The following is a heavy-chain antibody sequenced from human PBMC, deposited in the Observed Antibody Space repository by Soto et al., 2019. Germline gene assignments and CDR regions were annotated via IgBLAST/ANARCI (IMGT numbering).Heavy chain of an antibody. CDR1: GYSFTSYW. J-gene: IGHJ5*02. CDR3: ARPFGSGSSCSWCGP. CDR2: IDPSDSYT. D-gene: IGHD3-3*01. Sequence: GESLKISCKGSGYSFTSYWISWVRQMPGKGLEWMGRIDPSDSYTNYSPSFQGHVTISADKSISTAYLQWSSLKASDTAMYYCARPFGSGSSCSWCGPRGQGNRGTVSS. V-gene: IGHV5-10-1*01.